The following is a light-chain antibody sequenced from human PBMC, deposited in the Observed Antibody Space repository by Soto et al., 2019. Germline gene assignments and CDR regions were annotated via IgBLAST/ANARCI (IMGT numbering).Light chain of an antibody. V-gene: IGKV3-15*01. J-gene: IGKJ1*01. CDR1: QSISNN. Sequence: IVMTQSPATLSGSPGERATLSCSASQSISNNLAWYQQKPGQAPRLLIYRASTRATGIPVRYSGSGSETDFTLTISSLQSEDFAVYYWQHYNNWPPWTFGQGTKVEI. CDR3: QHYNNWPPWT. CDR2: RAS.